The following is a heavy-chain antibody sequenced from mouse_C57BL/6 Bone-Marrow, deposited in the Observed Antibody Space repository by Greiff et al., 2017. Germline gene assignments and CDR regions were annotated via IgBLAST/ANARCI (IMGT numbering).Heavy chain of an antibody. D-gene: IGHD2-12*01. J-gene: IGHJ1*03. V-gene: IGHV14-4*01. CDR3: TTVRENDRDGYFEV. CDR1: GFNIKDDC. Sequence: VQLKESGAELVRPGASVKLSCTASGFNIKDDCMHWVKQRPEQGLEWIGWIYPGNGDTDYAAKFQGKATITADTSSNTAYLQLSSLTSEDSAVXYCTTVRENDRDGYFEVWGTGTTVTVSS. CDR2: IYPGNGDT.